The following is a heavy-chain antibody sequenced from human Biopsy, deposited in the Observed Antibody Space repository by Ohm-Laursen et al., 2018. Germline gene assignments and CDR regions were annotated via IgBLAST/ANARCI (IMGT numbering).Heavy chain of an antibody. J-gene: IGHJ4*02. CDR1: GKTFSDYY. Sequence: PGTLSFTCAVYGKTFSDYYWSWIRQPPGKGLEWIGQINQSGRTNYNPSLKSRVNISADKSNNQFSLKLTSVTSADTAVYFCGNEVHGRDYWGLGALVTVSS. CDR2: INQSGRT. V-gene: IGHV4-34*08. D-gene: IGHD2-15*01. CDR3: GNEVHGRDY.